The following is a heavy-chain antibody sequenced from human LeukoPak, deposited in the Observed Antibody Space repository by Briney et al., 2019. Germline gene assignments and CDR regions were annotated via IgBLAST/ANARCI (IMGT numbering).Heavy chain of an antibody. V-gene: IGHV4-59*12. CDR3: ARDPSITMIVVVNPKYYFDY. J-gene: IGHJ4*02. CDR2: IYYSGST. CDR1: GGSISSYY. Sequence: PSETLSLTCTVSGGSISSYYWSWIRQPPGKGLEWIGYIYYSGSTNYNPSLKSRVTISVDTSKNQFSLKLSSVTAADTAVYYCARDPSITMIVVVNPKYYFDYWGQGTLVTVSS. D-gene: IGHD3-22*01.